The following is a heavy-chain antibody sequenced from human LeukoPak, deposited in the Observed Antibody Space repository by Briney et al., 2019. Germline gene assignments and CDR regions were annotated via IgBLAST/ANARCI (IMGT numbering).Heavy chain of an antibody. D-gene: IGHD6-13*01. CDR2: INHSGST. V-gene: IGHV4-34*01. CDR3: ASQSGAAASSDY. J-gene: IGHJ4*02. CDR1: GGSFSGYY. Sequence: SETLSLTCAVYGGSFSGYYWSWIRQPPGKGLEWIGEINHSGSTNYNPSLKSRVTISVDTSKNQFSLKLSSVTAADTAVYYCASQSGAAASSDYWGQGTPVTVSS.